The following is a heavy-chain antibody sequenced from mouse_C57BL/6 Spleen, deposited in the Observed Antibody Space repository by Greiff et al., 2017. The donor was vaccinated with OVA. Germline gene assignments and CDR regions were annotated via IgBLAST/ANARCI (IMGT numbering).Heavy chain of an antibody. V-gene: IGHV1-55*01. D-gene: IGHD2-3*01. CDR1: GYTFTSYW. CDR3: ARTGDGYYYWFAY. J-gene: IGHJ3*01. CDR2: IYPGSGST. Sequence: QVQLQQSGAELVKPGASVKMSCKASGYTFTSYWITWVKQRPGQGLEWIGDIYPGSGSTNYNEKFKSKATLTVDTSSSTAYMQLSSLTSEDSAVYYWARTGDGYYYWFAYWGQGTLVTVSA.